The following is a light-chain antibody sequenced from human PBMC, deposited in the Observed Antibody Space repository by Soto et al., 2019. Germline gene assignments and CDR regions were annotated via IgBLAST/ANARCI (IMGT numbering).Light chain of an antibody. CDR3: QQYNNWPSIT. Sequence: EIVMTQSPATLSVSPGERATLSCRASQSVSSNLAWYQQKPGQAPRLLIYGASTRATGIPARFSGSGSGTEFTPTISSLQSEDFAVYYCQQYNNWPSITFGQGTRLESK. CDR2: GAS. V-gene: IGKV3-15*01. J-gene: IGKJ5*01. CDR1: QSVSSN.